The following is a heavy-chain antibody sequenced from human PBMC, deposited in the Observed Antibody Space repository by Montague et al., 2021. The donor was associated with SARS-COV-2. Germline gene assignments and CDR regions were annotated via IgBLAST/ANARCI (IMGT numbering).Heavy chain of an antibody. Sequence: SETLSLTCAVYGGSFNGHYWNWIRQPPGKGLEWIGEINHSGSTNNNPSLKSRVTMSVDTSKNQFSLKLGSVTAADTAVYYCARGARQGYGFRLGSFDYWGQGTLVTVSS. CDR2: INHSGST. V-gene: IGHV4-34*01. J-gene: IGHJ4*02. D-gene: IGHD3-10*01. CDR3: ARGARQGYGFRLGSFDY. CDR1: GGSFNGHY.